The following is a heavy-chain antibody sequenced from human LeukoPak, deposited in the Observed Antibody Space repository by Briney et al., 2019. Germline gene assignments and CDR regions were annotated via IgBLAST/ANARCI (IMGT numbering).Heavy chain of an antibody. J-gene: IGHJ4*02. V-gene: IGHV3-48*02. CDR2: ISSGSSTI. CDR3: ARDWYFDY. CDR1: GFTLSNYW. Sequence: PGGSLRLSCAASGFTLSNYWMSWVRQAPGKGLEWVSYISSGSSTIYYADSVKGRFTISRDNAKNSLYLQMNSLRDEDTAVYYCARDWYFDYWGQGTLVTVSS.